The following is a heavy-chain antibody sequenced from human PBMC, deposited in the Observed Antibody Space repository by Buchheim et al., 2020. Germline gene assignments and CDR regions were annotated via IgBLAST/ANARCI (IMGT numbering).Heavy chain of an antibody. CDR1: SGSISRYY. CDR3: ARGGGSSSWYYFDY. D-gene: IGHD6-13*01. CDR2: IYYSGST. V-gene: IGHV4-59*01. Sequence: QVQLQESGPGLVKPSETLSLSCTVASGSISRYYWTWIRQPPGKGLEWIGYIYYSGSTNYNPSLKSRVTISVDTSKSQFSLRLSSVTAADTAVYYCARGGGSSSWYYFDYWGQGIL. J-gene: IGHJ4*02.